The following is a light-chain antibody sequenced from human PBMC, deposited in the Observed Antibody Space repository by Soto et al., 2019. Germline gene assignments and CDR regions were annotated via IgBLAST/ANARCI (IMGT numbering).Light chain of an antibody. CDR1: QGISSA. J-gene: IGKJ4*01. Sequence: AIQLTQSPSSLSGSVGDRVTITCRASQGISSALAWYQHKPGRAPRLLIYDASSLQSGVSSRFSGSGSGTDFTLTISSLQPEDFATYYCQQFQSYALTFGGGTKLEIK. CDR2: DAS. V-gene: IGKV1-13*02. CDR3: QQFQSYALT.